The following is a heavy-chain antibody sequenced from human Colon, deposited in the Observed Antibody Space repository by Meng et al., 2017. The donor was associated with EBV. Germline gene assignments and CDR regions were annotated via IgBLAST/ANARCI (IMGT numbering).Heavy chain of an antibody. J-gene: IGHJ5*02. CDR1: GGSMSSGDYF. CDR3: ARAEYYNWFDP. CDR2: LYYSGNT. V-gene: IGHV4-30-4*01. D-gene: IGHD1-14*01. Sequence: QVQVQGSGPGLVXPXXXXXLTCTGSGGSMSSGDYFWNRIRQPPGKGLEWIGYLYYSGNTYYNPSLKSRVTISIDTSKNQFSLKLSSVTAADTAVYYCARAEYYNWFDPWGQGTLVTVSS.